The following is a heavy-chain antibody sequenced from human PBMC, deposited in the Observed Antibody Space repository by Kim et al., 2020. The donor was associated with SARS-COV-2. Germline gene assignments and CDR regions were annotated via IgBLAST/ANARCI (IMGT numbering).Heavy chain of an antibody. CDR1: GFTFRSYG. CDR3: AKELPPGYSSGWSYYYYGMDV. CDR2: ISYDGSNK. V-gene: IGHV3-30*18. D-gene: IGHD6-19*01. Sequence: GGSLRLSCAASGFTFRSYGMHWVRQAPGKGLEWVAVISYDGSNKNYADSVKDRFTISRDNSKNTLYLQMNSLRAEDTAVYYCAKELPPGYSSGWSYYYYGMDVWGQGTTVTVSS. J-gene: IGHJ6*02.